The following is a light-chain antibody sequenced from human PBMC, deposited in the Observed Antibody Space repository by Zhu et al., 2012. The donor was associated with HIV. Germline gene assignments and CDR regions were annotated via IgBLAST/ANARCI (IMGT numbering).Light chain of an antibody. CDR2: DAS. V-gene: IGKV3-11*01. J-gene: IGKJ4*01. Sequence: IVLTQSPPTLSLSPGERATLSCRASQSIGSYLAWYQQKPSQAPRLLMYDASNRATGISARFSGSGSGTDFTLTISSLEPEDFAVYYCQQRNSNWFTFGGGTKVEIK. CDR1: QSIGSY. CDR3: QQRNSNWFT.